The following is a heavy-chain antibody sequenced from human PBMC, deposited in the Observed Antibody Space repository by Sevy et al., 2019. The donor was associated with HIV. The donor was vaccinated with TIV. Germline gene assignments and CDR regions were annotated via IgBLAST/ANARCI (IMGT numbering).Heavy chain of an antibody. CDR3: ARDRQGITVAGTAIDY. Sequence: GGSLRLSCTASGFTFSNYEMNWVRQAPGKGLEWVSCITLSGSSTYYADSVKGRFTISRDNAKNSLYLQMNSLRAEDTAVYYCARDRQGITVAGTAIDYWGQGTLVTVSS. CDR1: GFTFSNYE. V-gene: IGHV3-48*03. CDR2: ITLSGSST. J-gene: IGHJ4*02. D-gene: IGHD6-19*01.